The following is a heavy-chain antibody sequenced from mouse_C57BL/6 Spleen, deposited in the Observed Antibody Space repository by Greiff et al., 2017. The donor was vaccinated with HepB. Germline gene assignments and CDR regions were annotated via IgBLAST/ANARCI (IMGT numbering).Heavy chain of an antibody. Sequence: DVQLVESGGDLVKPGGSLKLSCAASGFTFSSYGMSWVRQTPDKRLEWVATISSGGSYTYYPDSVKGRFTISRDNAKNTLYLQMSSLKSEDTAMYYCARQYDHYFDYWGQGTTLTVSS. D-gene: IGHD2-14*01. CDR1: GFTFSSYG. CDR3: ARQYDHYFDY. V-gene: IGHV5-6*01. J-gene: IGHJ2*01. CDR2: ISSGGSYT.